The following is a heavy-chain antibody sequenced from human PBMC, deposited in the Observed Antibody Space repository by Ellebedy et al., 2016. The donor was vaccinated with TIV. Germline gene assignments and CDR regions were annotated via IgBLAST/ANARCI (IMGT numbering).Heavy chain of an antibody. CDR1: GFIFSDYY. J-gene: IGHJ5*02. Sequence: GGSLRLSCAASGFIFSDYYMIWIRQAPGKGLEWVSYISNSGSTIYYADSVKGRFTISRDNAKNSLSLLMNSLRAEATAVYYCARDARLIDQQHNWFDPWGQGTLVTVSS. CDR3: ARDARLIDQQHNWFDP. CDR2: ISNSGSTI. D-gene: IGHD2-2*01. V-gene: IGHV3-11*01.